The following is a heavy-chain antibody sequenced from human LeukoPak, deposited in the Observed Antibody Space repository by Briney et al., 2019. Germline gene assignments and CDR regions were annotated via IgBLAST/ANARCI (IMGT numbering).Heavy chain of an antibody. J-gene: IGHJ3*02. D-gene: IGHD3-9*01. CDR2: ISPTGGAI. V-gene: IGHV3-21*01. Sequence: GGSLRLSCAASGFTFSTSAMNWVRQAPGRGLEWVSSISPTGGAIFYADSLRGRFTISRDNAKSSLYLQMNSLRAEDTAVYYCARGTLRYSLIAFDIWGQGTMVTVSS. CDR1: GFTFSTSA. CDR3: ARGTLRYSLIAFDI.